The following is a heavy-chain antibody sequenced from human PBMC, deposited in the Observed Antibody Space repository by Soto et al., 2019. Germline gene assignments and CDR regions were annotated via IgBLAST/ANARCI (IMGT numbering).Heavy chain of an antibody. CDR3: ASGPLIVGATDFDP. CDR1: GYTFTSYG. J-gene: IGHJ5*02. Sequence: GASVKVSCKASGYTFTSYGISWVRQAPGQGLEWMGWISAYNGNTNYAQKLQGRVTMTTDTSTSTAYMELRSLRSDDTAVYYCASGPLIVGATDFDPWGQGTLVTVSS. V-gene: IGHV1-18*01. CDR2: ISAYNGNT. D-gene: IGHD1-26*01.